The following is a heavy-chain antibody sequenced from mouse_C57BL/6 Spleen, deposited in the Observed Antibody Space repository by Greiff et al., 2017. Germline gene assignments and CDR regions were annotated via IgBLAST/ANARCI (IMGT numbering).Heavy chain of an antibody. CDR1: GFNIKDYY. Sequence: VQLQQSGAELVRPGASVKLSCTASGFNIKDYYMHWVKQRPEQGLEWIGRIDPEDGDTEYAPTFQGKATMTADTSSNTAYLQLSSLTTEDTAVYYGTTDYYGSSYGYCDVWGTGTTVTVSS. D-gene: IGHD1-1*01. CDR3: TTDYYGSSYGYCDV. V-gene: IGHV14-1*01. J-gene: IGHJ1*03. CDR2: IDPEDGDT.